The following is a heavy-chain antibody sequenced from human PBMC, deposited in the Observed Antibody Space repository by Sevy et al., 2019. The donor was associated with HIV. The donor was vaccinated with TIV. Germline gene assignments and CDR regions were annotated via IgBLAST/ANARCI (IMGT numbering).Heavy chain of an antibody. J-gene: IGHJ6*02. CDR1: GFNFINYG. CDR3: AKDIRVALVVPSPGYGMDV. CDR2: ISGSGDTT. D-gene: IGHD2-15*01. Sequence: GESLKISCAASGFNFINYGMSWVRQAPGKGLEWVSVISGSGDTTNYADSVKGRFVISRDNSKNTMYLQLNSLRAEDTAVYYCAKDIRVALVVPSPGYGMDVWGHGTSVTVSS. V-gene: IGHV3-23*01.